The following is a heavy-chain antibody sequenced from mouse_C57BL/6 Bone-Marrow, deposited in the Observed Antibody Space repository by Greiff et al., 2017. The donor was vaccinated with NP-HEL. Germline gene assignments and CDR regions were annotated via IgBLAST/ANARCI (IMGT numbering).Heavy chain of an antibody. CDR1: EYEFPSHD. CDR3: ARPPIYYDYDGAMDY. D-gene: IGHD2-4*01. CDR2: INSDGGST. Sequence: EVQVVESGGGLVQPGESLKLSCESNEYEFPSHDMSWVRKTPEKRLELVAAINSDGGSTYYPDTMERRFTISRDNTKKTLYLQLSSLRSDDTALYYCARPPIYYDYDGAMDYWGQGTSVTVSS. J-gene: IGHJ4*01. V-gene: IGHV5-2*01.